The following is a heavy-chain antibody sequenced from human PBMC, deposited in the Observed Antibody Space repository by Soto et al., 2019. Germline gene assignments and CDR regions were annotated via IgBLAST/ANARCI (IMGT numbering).Heavy chain of an antibody. J-gene: IGHJ6*02. CDR2: ISGSGGTT. Sequence: VGSLGLSCVASGFTFENYAMSWVRQAPGKGLEWVSAISGSGGTTYYSDSVKGRFTISRDNSKNTVYLQMNDLRVEDAAEYFCAKDSWAIFGVPAGEYYAMDVWGQGTTVTVSS. D-gene: IGHD3-3*01. CDR3: AKDSWAIFGVPAGEYYAMDV. V-gene: IGHV3-23*01. CDR1: GFTFENYA.